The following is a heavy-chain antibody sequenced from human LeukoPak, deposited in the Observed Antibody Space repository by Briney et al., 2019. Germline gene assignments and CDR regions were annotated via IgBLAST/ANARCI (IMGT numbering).Heavy chain of an antibody. D-gene: IGHD6-13*01. V-gene: IGHV4-30-2*01. CDR1: GVSISSGGYS. CDR2: IYDSGST. Sequence: SETLSLTCAVSGVSISSGGYSWNWIRQPPGKGLEWIGFIYDSGSTYYNPSLKSRVTISLDRSKNQFSLKLTSVTAADTAVYYCARRKSSWYGDYFDYWGQGTLVTVSS. J-gene: IGHJ4*02. CDR3: ARRKSSWYGDYFDY.